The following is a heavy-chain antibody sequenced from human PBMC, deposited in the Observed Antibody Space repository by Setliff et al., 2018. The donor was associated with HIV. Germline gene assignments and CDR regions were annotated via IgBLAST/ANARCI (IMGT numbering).Heavy chain of an antibody. D-gene: IGHD2-8*01. Sequence: ASVKVSCKASGSTFSRYGLHWVRQAPGQRLEWMGWINAGNGKTKYSQKFQSRVTITRDTSISTAYMELSRLRSDDTAVYYCACKVYCTNGVCLDAFDIWGQGTMVTVSS. CDR1: GSTFSRYG. CDR3: ACKVYCTNGVCLDAFDI. V-gene: IGHV1-3*01. CDR2: INAGNGKT. J-gene: IGHJ3*02.